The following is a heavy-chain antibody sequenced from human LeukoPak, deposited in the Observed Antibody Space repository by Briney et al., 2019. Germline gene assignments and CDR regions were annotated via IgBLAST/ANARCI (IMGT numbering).Heavy chain of an antibody. J-gene: IGHJ5*02. CDR3: ARGRAWRNNWFDP. V-gene: IGHV1-18*01. CDR1: GYTFTSYG. Sequence: ASVKVSCKTSGYTFTSYGITWVRQAPGQGLEWMGWINGYTGNTKYAQKFQGRVTMTTDTYTSTAYMELRSLRSDDTAVYYCARGRAWRNNWFDPWGQGTLVTVSS. CDR2: INGYTGNT.